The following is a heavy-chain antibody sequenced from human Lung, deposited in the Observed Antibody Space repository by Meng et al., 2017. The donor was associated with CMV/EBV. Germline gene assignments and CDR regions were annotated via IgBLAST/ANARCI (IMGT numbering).Heavy chain of an antibody. CDR3: AKTGSGSYVDS. V-gene: IGHV3-30*02. J-gene: IGHJ4*01. CDR2: IRYDGKNK. D-gene: IGHD1-26*01. Sequence: SCAASGFTFSSYGTHWVRQAPGKGLEWVAFIRYDGKNKYYADSVKGRFTISRDNSKNTLYLQMNSLRAEDTAVYYCAKTGSGSYVDSWGHGTLVTVSS. CDR1: GFTFSSYG.